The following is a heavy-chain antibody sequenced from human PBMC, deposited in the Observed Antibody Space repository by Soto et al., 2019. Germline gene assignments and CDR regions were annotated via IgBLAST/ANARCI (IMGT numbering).Heavy chain of an antibody. Sequence: EVQLLESGGGLVQPGRSLRLSCAASGFTFSNCAMSWVRQAPGQGLDWVSAISGSGGTTYYADSVKGRFTISRDNSKNPLFLQMNSLRAEDAAVYYCAKFFVETGSNSGWPWSFHYWGQGTLVTVSS. J-gene: IGHJ4*02. CDR3: AKFFVETGSNSGWPWSFHY. CDR1: GFTFSNCA. D-gene: IGHD6-25*01. V-gene: IGHV3-23*01. CDR2: ISGSGGTT.